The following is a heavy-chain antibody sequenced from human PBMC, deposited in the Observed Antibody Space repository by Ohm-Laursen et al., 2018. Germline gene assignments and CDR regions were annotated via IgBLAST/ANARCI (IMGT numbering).Heavy chain of an antibody. Sequence: SLRLSCTASGFTFSDYYMSWIRQAPGKGLEWVSYISSSGSTIYYADSVTGRFTISRDNAKNSLYLQMNSLRAEDTAVYYCARVSRGTLQSPWGQGTLVTVSS. CDR2: ISSSGSTI. J-gene: IGHJ5*02. CDR3: ARVSRGTLQSP. D-gene: IGHD5-24*01. V-gene: IGHV3-11*01. CDR1: GFTFSDYY.